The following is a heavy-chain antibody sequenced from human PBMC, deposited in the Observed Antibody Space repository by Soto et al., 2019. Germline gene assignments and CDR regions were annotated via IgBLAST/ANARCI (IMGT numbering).Heavy chain of an antibody. V-gene: IGHV3-9*01. D-gene: IGHD3-9*01. Sequence: GGSLRLSCAASGFTFDDYAMHWVRQAPGKGLEWVSGISWNSGSIGYADSVKGRFTISRDNAKNSLYLQMNSLRAEDTALYYCAKGHRYYDILTGYYGYFDYWGQGTLVTVS. CDR3: AKGHRYYDILTGYYGYFDY. J-gene: IGHJ4*02. CDR2: ISWNSGSI. CDR1: GFTFDDYA.